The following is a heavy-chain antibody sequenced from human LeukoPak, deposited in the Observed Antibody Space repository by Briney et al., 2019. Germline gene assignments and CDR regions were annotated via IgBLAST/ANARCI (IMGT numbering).Heavy chain of an antibody. Sequence: PSETLSLTCTVSGGSISSHYWSWIRQPPGKGLEWIGYIYYSGSTNYNPSLKSRVSISVDTSKNQFSLKLSSVTAADTAVYYSARGRDGPTSWGLGTLVTVSS. CDR1: GGSISSHY. CDR3: ARGRDGPTS. CDR2: IYYSGST. D-gene: IGHD5-24*01. V-gene: IGHV4-59*11. J-gene: IGHJ5*02.